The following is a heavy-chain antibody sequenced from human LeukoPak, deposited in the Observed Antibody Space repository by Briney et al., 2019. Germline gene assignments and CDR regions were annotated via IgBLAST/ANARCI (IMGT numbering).Heavy chain of an antibody. CDR3: ARAREPVAIDY. Sequence: SETLSLTCAVYGESFSGYYWTWIRQPPGKGLEWIGEINHSGRTNYNPSLKGRVIVSVDTSKNQFSLKLTSLTAADTAVYFCARAREPVAIDYWGQGTLVTVSS. J-gene: IGHJ4*02. CDR2: INHSGRT. D-gene: IGHD5-12*01. V-gene: IGHV4-34*01. CDR1: GESFSGYY.